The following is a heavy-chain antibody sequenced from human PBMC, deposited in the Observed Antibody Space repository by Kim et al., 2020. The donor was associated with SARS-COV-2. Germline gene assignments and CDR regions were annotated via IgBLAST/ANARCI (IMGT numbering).Heavy chain of an antibody. CDR3: VRGGAQPRDY. Sequence: ASVKVSCKASGYTFTGYYIHWVRQAPGQGLEWMGRINPNDGGANYAQNFQGRVTITGDTSISTAYMELSRLGSADTAVYYCVRGGAQPRDYWGQGTLVTVSS. CDR2: INPNDGGA. J-gene: IGHJ4*02. V-gene: IGHV1-2*06. D-gene: IGHD3-10*01. CDR1: GYTFTGYY.